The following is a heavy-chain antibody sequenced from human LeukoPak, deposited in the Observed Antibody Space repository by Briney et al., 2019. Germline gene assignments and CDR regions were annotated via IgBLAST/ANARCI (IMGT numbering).Heavy chain of an antibody. Sequence: ASVKVSCKASGYTFTSYGISWVRQAPGQGLEWMGWISAYNGNTNYAQKLQGRVTMTTDTSTSTAYMELRSLRSDDTAVYYCAKESVRLRITMVRGVRTNWFDPWGQGTLVTVSS. J-gene: IGHJ5*02. CDR2: ISAYNGNT. D-gene: IGHD3-10*01. V-gene: IGHV1-18*01. CDR3: AKESVRLRITMVRGVRTNWFDP. CDR1: GYTFTSYG.